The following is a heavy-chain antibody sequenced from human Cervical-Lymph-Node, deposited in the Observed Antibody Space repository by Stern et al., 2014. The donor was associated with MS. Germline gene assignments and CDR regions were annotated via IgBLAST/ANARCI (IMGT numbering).Heavy chain of an antibody. CDR3: ATQRWAIFDY. Sequence: EVQLVESGGGFVQPGGSLRLSCTASGFSLSFSWMAWVRQAPGKGLEWVANINPDGTKKFYVDPVKGRFSISIDNAENSMSLQVNNLRVEDTAVYYCATQRWAIFDYWGRGTPVTVSP. J-gene: IGHJ4*01. CDR1: GFSLSFSW. V-gene: IGHV3-7*01. D-gene: IGHD2-2*01. CDR2: INPDGTKK.